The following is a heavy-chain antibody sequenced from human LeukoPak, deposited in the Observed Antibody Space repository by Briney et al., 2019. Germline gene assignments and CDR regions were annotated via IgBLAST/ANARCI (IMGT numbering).Heavy chain of an antibody. Sequence: ASVKVSCKASGYTFTSYGISWVRQAPGQGLEWMGWISAYNGNTNYAQKLQGRVTMTTDTSTSTAYMELRSLRSDDTAVYYCARDYGTSTSCYVVFDFWGQGTLVTVSS. CDR3: ARDYGTSTSCYVVFDF. V-gene: IGHV1-18*01. CDR1: GYTFTSYG. J-gene: IGHJ4*02. D-gene: IGHD2-2*01. CDR2: ISAYNGNT.